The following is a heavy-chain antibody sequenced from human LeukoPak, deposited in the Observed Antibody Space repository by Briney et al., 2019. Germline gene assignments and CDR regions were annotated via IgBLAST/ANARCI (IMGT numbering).Heavy chain of an antibody. CDR3: ARDPGTPEYQLLGGDY. Sequence: ASVKVSCKASGYTFTSYGISWVRQAPGQGLEWMGWISAYNGSTNYAQKLQGRVTMTTDTSTSTAYMELRSLRSDDTAVYYCARDPGTPEYQLLGGDYWGQGTLVTVSS. CDR2: ISAYNGST. D-gene: IGHD2-2*01. V-gene: IGHV1-18*01. J-gene: IGHJ4*02. CDR1: GYTFTSYG.